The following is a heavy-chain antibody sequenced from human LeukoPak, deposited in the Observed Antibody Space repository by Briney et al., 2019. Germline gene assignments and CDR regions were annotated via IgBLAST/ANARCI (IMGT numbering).Heavy chain of an antibody. D-gene: IGHD1-26*01. Sequence: SETLSLTCTVSGVSITNYYWAWIRQPAGKGLEWIGRVYISGSTNYNPSLKSRVSISIDKTKNQFSLKLRSVTAADTAIYYCARDYLVGAPLDSWGQGTLVTVSS. V-gene: IGHV4-4*07. CDR3: ARDYLVGAPLDS. CDR2: VYISGST. J-gene: IGHJ4*02. CDR1: GVSITNYY.